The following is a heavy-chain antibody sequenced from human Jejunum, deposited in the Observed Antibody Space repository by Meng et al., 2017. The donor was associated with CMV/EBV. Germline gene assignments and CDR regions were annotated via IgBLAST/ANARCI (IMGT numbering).Heavy chain of an antibody. CDR2: ISSSGNTI. V-gene: IGHV3-48*03. Sequence: CAASGFTFSSYEMNWVRQAPGKGLEWVSWISSSGNTIYYADSVKGRFTISRDNAKNSVYLQMNSLRAEDTAVYYCAREDSLDAFDIWGQGTMVTVSS. CDR1: GFTFSSYE. CDR3: AREDSLDAFDI. J-gene: IGHJ3*02.